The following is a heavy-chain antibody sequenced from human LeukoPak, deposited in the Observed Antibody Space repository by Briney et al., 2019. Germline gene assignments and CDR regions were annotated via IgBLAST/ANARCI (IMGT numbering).Heavy chain of an antibody. J-gene: IGHJ4*02. CDR3: ARKRGYGGYDY. D-gene: IGHD5-12*01. CDR2: IYYSGST. CDR1: GGSISSYY. V-gene: IGHV4-59*08. Sequence: PSETLSLTCTVSGGSISSYYWSWIRQPPGKGLEWIGYIYYSGSTNYNPSLKSRVTISVDTSKNQFSLKLSSVTAADTAVYYCARKRGYGGYDYWGQGTLVTVSS.